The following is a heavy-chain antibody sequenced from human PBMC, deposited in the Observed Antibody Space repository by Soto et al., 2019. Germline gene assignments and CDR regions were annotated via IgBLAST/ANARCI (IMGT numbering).Heavy chain of an antibody. D-gene: IGHD3-3*01. CDR3: ARGATIFGVVIGLDY. Sequence: GGSLRLSCAASGFTFSSYAMHWVRQAPGKGLEWVAVISYDGSNKYYADSVKGRFTISRDNSKNTLYLQMNSLRAEDTAVYYCARGATIFGVVIGLDYWGQGTLVTVSS. CDR2: ISYDGSNK. J-gene: IGHJ4*02. V-gene: IGHV3-30-3*01. CDR1: GFTFSSYA.